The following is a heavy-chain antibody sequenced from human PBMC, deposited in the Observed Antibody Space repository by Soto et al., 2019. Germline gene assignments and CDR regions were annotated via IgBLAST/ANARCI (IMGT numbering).Heavy chain of an antibody. D-gene: IGHD2-15*01. CDR1: GFTFDDYA. J-gene: IGHJ4*02. CDR3: VKDGRYCSGGSCYWDFYYFDY. Sequence: GGSLRLSCTVFGFTFDDYAMHWVRQAPGKGLEWISGISWNSGNIAYADSVKGRFTISRDNAKNSLYLEMNSLGAEDTAMYYCVKDGRYCSGGSCYWDFYYFDYWGQGTLVTVSS. V-gene: IGHV3-9*01. CDR2: ISWNSGNI.